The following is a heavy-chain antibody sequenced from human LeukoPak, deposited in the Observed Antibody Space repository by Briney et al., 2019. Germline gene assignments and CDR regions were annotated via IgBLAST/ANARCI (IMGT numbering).Heavy chain of an antibody. D-gene: IGHD1-26*01. CDR1: GYTFTSYG. V-gene: IGHV1-18*01. Sequence: ASVKVSCKASGYTFTSYGISWVRQAPGQGLEWMGWISAYNGNTNYAQKLQGRVTITTDTSTSTAYMELRSLRSDDTAVYYCAQYIVGATCNYWGQGTLVTVSS. J-gene: IGHJ4*02. CDR2: ISAYNGNT. CDR3: AQYIVGATCNY.